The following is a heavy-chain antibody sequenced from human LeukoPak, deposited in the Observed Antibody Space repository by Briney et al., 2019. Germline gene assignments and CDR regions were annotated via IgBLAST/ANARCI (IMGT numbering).Heavy chain of an antibody. CDR3: ARGRDSYGSSGAFDY. D-gene: IGHD3-22*01. J-gene: IGHJ4*02. Sequence: KSSETLSLTCTVSGGSISSYYWSWIRQPPGKGLEWIGYIYYSGSTNYNPSLKSRVTISVDTSKNQFSLKLNSVTAADTAVYYCARGRDSYGSSGAFDYWGQGTLVTVSS. V-gene: IGHV4-59*01. CDR2: IYYSGST. CDR1: GGSISSYY.